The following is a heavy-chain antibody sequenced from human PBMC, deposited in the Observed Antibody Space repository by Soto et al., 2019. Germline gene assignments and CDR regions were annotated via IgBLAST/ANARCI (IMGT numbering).Heavy chain of an antibody. D-gene: IGHD2-15*01. J-gene: IGHJ5*02. CDR2: ISYDGSNK. CDR3: AKDLVAPNWFDP. V-gene: IGHV3-30*18. Sequence: GGSLRLSCAASGFTFSSYGMHWVRQAPGKGLEWVAVISYDGSNKYYADSVKGRFTISRDNSKNTLYLQMNSLRAEDTAVYYCAKDLVAPNWFDPWGQGTLVTVSS. CDR1: GFTFSSYG.